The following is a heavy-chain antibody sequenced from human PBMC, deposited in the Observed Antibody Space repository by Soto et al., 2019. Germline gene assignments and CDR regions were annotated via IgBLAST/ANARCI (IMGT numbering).Heavy chain of an antibody. D-gene: IGHD3-22*01. CDR2: INPDSGDT. CDR1: GYTFTYFY. J-gene: IGHJ4*02. V-gene: IGHV1-2*02. Sequence: QVQLVQSGAEVKKPGASVKVSCKASGYTFTYFYMHWLRQAPGQGLEWVGWINPDSGDTNYAQKFQGRVTMTRDSSISTAYMQLSRLRSDDTALYYCARVTHYDDSTGGYWGQGTLVTVSS. CDR3: ARVTHYDDSTGGY.